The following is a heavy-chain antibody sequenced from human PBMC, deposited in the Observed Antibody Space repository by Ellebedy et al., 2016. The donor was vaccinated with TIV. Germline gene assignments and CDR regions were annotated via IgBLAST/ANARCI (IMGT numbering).Heavy chain of an antibody. CDR2: IGRGGSVI. Sequence: PGGSLRLSCAVSGSFSDYSLKWVRQAPGKGLEWLSYIGRGGSVIFYADSVKGRFTISRDNAKKSLYLQMNSLRAEDTAVYYCASHIDSQWFDYWGQGTLVTVSS. V-gene: IGHV3-48*04. J-gene: IGHJ4*02. CDR1: GSFSDYS. D-gene: IGHD6-19*01. CDR3: ASHIDSQWFDY.